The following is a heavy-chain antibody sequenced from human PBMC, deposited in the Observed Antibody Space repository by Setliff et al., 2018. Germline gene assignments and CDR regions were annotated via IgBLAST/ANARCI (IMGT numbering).Heavy chain of an antibody. J-gene: IGHJ4*02. D-gene: IGHD1-26*01. CDR1: GVSFGSGTYY. V-gene: IGHV4-61*02. CDR3: ARDNTIVGATDY. Sequence: LSLTCTVSGVSFGSGTYYWSWIRQPAGEGLEWIGRLHTSGTTDYNPSLKGRVTISADTSTNHFSLKLTSVTAADTAVYYCARDNTIVGATDYWGQGALVTVSS. CDR2: LHTSGTT.